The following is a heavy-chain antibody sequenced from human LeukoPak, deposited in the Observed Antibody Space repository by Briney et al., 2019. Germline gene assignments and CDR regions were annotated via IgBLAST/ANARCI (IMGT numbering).Heavy chain of an antibody. CDR1: GHTFTSYY. Sequence: ASVKVSCKASGHTFTSYYMHWVRQAPGQGLEWMGIINPSGGSTSYAQKFQGRVTMTRDTSTSTVYMELSSLRSEDMAVYYCARSKGAKYFDYWGQGTLVTVSS. J-gene: IGHJ4*02. D-gene: IGHD1-26*01. CDR2: INPSGGST. V-gene: IGHV1-46*01. CDR3: ARSKGAKYFDY.